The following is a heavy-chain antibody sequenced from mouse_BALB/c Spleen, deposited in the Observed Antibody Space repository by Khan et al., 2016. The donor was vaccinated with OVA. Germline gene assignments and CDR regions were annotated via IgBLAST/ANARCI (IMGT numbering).Heavy chain of an antibody. V-gene: IGHV1S56*01. CDR1: GYTFTSYY. D-gene: IGHD2-1*01. Sequence: QVQLQQSGPELVKPGASVRISCKASGYTFTSYYINWVKQRPGQGLEWIGWIYPGNVNTKYNEKFKGKATLTADKSSSTAYMQLSRLTSEDSAVYFCAREGYYGNYRAWFAYWGQGTLVTVSA. J-gene: IGHJ3*01. CDR2: IYPGNVNT. CDR3: AREGYYGNYRAWFAY.